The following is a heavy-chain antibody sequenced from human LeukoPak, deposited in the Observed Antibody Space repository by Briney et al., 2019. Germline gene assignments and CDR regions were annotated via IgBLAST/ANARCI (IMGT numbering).Heavy chain of an antibody. V-gene: IGHV1-58*02. J-gene: IGHJ4*02. CDR2: IVVGSGNT. CDR3: AADYGGVLGKVDY. D-gene: IGHD3-16*01. CDR1: GFTFTSSA. Sequence: GASVKVSCKASGFTFTSSAMQWVRQARGQRLEWIGWIVVGSGNTNYAQKFQERVTITRDMSTSTAYMELSSLRSEDTAVYYCAADYGGVLGKVDYWGQGTLVTVSS.